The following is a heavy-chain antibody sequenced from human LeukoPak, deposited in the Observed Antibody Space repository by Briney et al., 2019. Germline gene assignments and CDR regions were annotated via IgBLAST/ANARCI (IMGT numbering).Heavy chain of an antibody. D-gene: IGHD6-13*01. V-gene: IGHV3-23*01. CDR3: AKDSPRIAAAGRSEYFQH. CDR1: GFTFSSYA. Sequence: GGSLRLSCAASGFTFSSYAMSWVCQAPGKGLEWVSAISGSGGSTYYADSVKGRFTISRDNSKNTLYLQMNSLRAEDTAVYYCAKDSPRIAAAGRSEYFQHWGQGTLVTVSS. J-gene: IGHJ1*01. CDR2: ISGSGGST.